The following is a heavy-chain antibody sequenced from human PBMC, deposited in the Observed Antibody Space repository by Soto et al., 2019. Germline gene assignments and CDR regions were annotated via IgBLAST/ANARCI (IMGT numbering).Heavy chain of an antibody. Sequence: SETLSLTCTVSGGSVSSGGYFWSWIRQPPGKGLEWIGYTYYSGSTNYNPSLKSRVTISVDTSKNQFSLKLSSVTAADTAVYYCARSYYDSSGYNFFGYWGQGTLVTVSS. CDR1: GGSVSSGGYF. CDR2: TYYSGST. CDR3: ARSYYDSSGYNFFGY. D-gene: IGHD3-22*01. J-gene: IGHJ4*02. V-gene: IGHV4-61*08.